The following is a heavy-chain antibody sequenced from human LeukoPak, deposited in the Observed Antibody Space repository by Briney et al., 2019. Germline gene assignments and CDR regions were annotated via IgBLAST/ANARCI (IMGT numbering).Heavy chain of an antibody. D-gene: IGHD3-10*01. Sequence: SETLSLTCTVSGYSISSGYYWGWIRQPPGKGLEWIGSIYHSGSTYYNPSLKSRVTISVDTSKNQFSLKLSSVTAADTAVYYCARAFGWFGLPDYWGQGTLVTVSS. CDR2: IYHSGST. V-gene: IGHV4-38-2*02. CDR1: GYSISSGYY. CDR3: ARAFGWFGLPDY. J-gene: IGHJ4*02.